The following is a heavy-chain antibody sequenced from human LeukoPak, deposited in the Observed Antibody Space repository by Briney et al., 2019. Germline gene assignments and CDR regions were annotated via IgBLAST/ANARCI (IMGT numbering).Heavy chain of an antibody. J-gene: IGHJ4*01. V-gene: IGHV1-24*01. D-gene: IGHD5-24*01. CDR1: GYTLTELS. Sequence: ASVKFSCKVSGYTLTELSMHWVRQTPGKGLEWMGGFDSEDGETIYAQKFQGRVIMTEDTSTDTAYMELSSLRSEDTAVYYCATDRSDGYHPRPLDYWVHGTLVT. CDR3: ATDRSDGYHPRPLDY. CDR2: FDSEDGET.